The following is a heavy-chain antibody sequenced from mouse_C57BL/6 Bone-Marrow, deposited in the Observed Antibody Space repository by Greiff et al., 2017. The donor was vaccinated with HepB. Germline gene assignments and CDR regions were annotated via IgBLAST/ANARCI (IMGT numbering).Heavy chain of an antibody. Sequence: EVQGVESGGGLVKPGGSLKLSCAASGFTFSDYGMHWVRQATEKGLEWVAYISSGSSTIYYADTVKGRFTISRDNAKNTLFRQMTSLRSEDTAMYYCARGDGYYVCYFDVWGTGTTVTVSS. D-gene: IGHD2-3*01. CDR3: ARGDGYYVCYFDV. V-gene: IGHV5-17*01. CDR1: GFTFSDYG. J-gene: IGHJ1*03. CDR2: ISSGSSTI.